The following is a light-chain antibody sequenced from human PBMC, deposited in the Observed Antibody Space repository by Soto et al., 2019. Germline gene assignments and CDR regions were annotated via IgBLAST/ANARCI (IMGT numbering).Light chain of an antibody. CDR1: SSNIGSNT. CDR3: STWDDSLNGYV. V-gene: IGLV1-44*01. CDR2: TDH. Sequence: QSVLTQPPSASGPPGQRVTISCSGGSSNIGSNTVHWYQQLPGTAPKLLIFTDHERPSGVPDRFSGSRSGTSASLAIRGLRSEDEADYYGSTWDDSLNGYVFGTGTKLTVL. J-gene: IGLJ1*01.